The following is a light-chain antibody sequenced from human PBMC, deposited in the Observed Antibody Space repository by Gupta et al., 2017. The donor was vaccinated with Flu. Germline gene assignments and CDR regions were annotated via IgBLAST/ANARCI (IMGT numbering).Light chain of an antibody. CDR2: GAS. Sequence: SVGDRVTITCRASQSIGRFLNWYQQKPGEAPKVLINGASSLQSGVPSTFSGSGSGTDFILTISSLQPEDFATYYCQQSYSSPYTFGQGTKLEI. CDR3: QQSYSSPYT. CDR1: QSIGRF. J-gene: IGKJ2*01. V-gene: IGKV1-39*01.